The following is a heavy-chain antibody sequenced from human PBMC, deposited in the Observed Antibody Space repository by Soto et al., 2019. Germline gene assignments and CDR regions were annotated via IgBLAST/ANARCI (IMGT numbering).Heavy chain of an antibody. Sequence: EVQLLESGGGLAQPGGSIRLTCAASGFTFSNYGMAWVRQAQGTGLEWVASISSTGGTTYYADSVKGRFSITRDDSKNTFYLQMHSLRADDTALYYCAKVCIGWSDVFDVWGQGTKVTVSS. V-gene: IGHV3-23*01. CDR1: GFTFSNYG. CDR3: AKVCIGWSDVFDV. CDR2: ISSTGGTT. J-gene: IGHJ3*01. D-gene: IGHD6-19*01.